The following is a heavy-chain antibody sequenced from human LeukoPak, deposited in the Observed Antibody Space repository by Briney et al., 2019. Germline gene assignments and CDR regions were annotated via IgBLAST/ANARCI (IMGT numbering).Heavy chain of an antibody. J-gene: IGHJ4*02. CDR2: IYSGGST. D-gene: IGHD3-10*01. CDR1: GFTVSSNY. CDR3: ARDAGGDYFDY. Sequence: GGSLRLSCAASGFTVSSNYMSWVRQAPGKGLEWVSVIYSGGSTYYADSVKGRFTISRDNSKNTLYLQMNSLGAEDTAVYYCARDAGGDYFDYWGQGTLVTVSS. V-gene: IGHV3-66*01.